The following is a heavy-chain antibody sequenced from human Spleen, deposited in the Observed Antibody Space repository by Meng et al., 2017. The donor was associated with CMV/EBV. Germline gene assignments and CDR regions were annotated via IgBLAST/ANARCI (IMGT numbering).Heavy chain of an antibody. CDR2: ISAYNGDT. J-gene: IGHJ6*02. D-gene: IGHD3-3*01. V-gene: IGHV1-18*01. CDR1: GYTFTNYG. Sequence: ASVKVSCKASGYTFTNYGISWVRQAPGQGLEWMGWISAYNGDTYYVQKLQGRVTMTRNTSISTAYMELSSLRSEDTAVYYCARGPYYDFPGCMDVWGQGTTVTVSS. CDR3: ARGPYYDFPGCMDV.